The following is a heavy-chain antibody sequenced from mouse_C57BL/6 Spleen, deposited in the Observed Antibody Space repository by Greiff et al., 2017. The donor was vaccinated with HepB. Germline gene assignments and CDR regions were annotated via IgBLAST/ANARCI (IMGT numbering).Heavy chain of an antibody. CDR3: ARRDGYGYAMDY. Sequence: VQLQQSGAELAKPGASVKLSCKASGYTFTSYWMHWVKQRPGQGLEWIGYINPSSGYTKYNQKFKDKATLPADKSSSTAYMQLSSLTYEDSAVYYCARRDGYGYAMDYWGQGTSVTVSS. CDR2: INPSSGYT. V-gene: IGHV1-7*01. CDR1: GYTFTSYW. J-gene: IGHJ4*01. D-gene: IGHD2-2*01.